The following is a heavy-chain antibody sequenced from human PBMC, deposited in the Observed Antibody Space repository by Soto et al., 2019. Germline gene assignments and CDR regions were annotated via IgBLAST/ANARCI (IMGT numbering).Heavy chain of an antibody. V-gene: IGHV1-3*01. Sequence: QVQLVQSGAEVKKPGASVKVSCKASGYTFTSYAMHWVRQAPGQRLEWMGWINAGNGNTKYSQKFQGRVTITSDTSASTAYMELSSLRSEDTAVYYCARDLGDDFWSGYYSDYYYYMDVWGKGTTVTVSS. D-gene: IGHD3-3*01. CDR2: INAGNGNT. CDR1: GYTFTSYA. J-gene: IGHJ6*03. CDR3: ARDLGDDFWSGYYSDYYYYMDV.